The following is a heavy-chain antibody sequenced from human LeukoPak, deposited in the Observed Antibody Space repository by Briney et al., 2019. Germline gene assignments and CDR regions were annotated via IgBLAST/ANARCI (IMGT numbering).Heavy chain of an antibody. CDR1: GGSISSYY. V-gene: IGHV4-4*09. CDR3: ARHRGYCSSTSCSQVGYFQH. J-gene: IGHJ1*01. CDR2: IHTSGST. Sequence: PSETLSLTCTVSGGSISSYYWSWIRQPPGKGLEWIGYIHTSGSTNYNPSPKSRVTISVDTSKNQFSLKLSSVTAADTAVYYCARHRGYCSSTSCSQVGYFQHWGQGTLVTVSS. D-gene: IGHD2-2*01.